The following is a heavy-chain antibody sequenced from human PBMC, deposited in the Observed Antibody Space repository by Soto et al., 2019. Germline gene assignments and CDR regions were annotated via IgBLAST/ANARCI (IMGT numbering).Heavy chain of an antibody. CDR2: TYQSGSA. CDR3: ARDYYGMDV. CDR1: GGSITSGGYS. V-gene: IGHV4-30-2*06. J-gene: IGHJ6*02. Sequence: SETLSLTCTVSGGSITSGGYSWTWIRQSPGKGLEWIGYTYQSGSAYYNPSLKSRVTISVDRSKNQFSLNLTSVTAADTAVYYCARDYYGMDVWGQHTTVTVSS.